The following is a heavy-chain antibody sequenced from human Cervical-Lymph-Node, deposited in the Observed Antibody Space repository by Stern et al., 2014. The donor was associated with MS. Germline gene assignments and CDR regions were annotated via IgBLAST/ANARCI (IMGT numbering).Heavy chain of an antibody. Sequence: VQLVESWAEVKQPGASVKVSCKASGYTFTSYYMPCVRQAPRQGLEWLGIINPRGGRPSYAQKGQGRVTMTRDTSTSTVYMELSSLRSEDTAVYYCARGDGYTVRLDYWGQGTLVTVSS. CDR2: INPRGGRP. CDR1: GYTFTSYY. V-gene: IGHV1-46*01. CDR3: ARGDGYTVRLDY. D-gene: IGHD5-24*01. J-gene: IGHJ4*02.